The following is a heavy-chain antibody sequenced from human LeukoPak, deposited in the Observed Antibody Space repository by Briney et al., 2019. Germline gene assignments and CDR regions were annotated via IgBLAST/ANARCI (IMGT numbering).Heavy chain of an antibody. CDR3: ASLDATMVNGDY. CDR1: GFTFSSYW. J-gene: IGHJ4*02. D-gene: IGHD5-18*01. Sequence: GGSLRLSCVASGFTFSSYWMSWVRQAPGKGLEWVANIKEDGSEKNYVDSVKGRFTISRDNAKNSPYLQINSLRAEDTAVYYCASLDATMVNGDYWGQGTLVTVSS. CDR2: IKEDGSEK. V-gene: IGHV3-7*01.